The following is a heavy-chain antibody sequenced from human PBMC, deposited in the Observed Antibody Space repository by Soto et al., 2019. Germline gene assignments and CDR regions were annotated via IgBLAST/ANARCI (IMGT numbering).Heavy chain of an antibody. D-gene: IGHD3-9*01. CDR2: ISWDGGST. V-gene: IGHV3-43*01. CDR1: GFTFDDYT. J-gene: IGHJ4*02. Sequence: GGSLRLSCVASGFTFDDYTMHWVRQAPGKGLEWVSLISWDGGSTYYADSVKGRFTISRDNSKNSLYLQMNSLRTEDTALYYCAKDINIFEAPNTGFDYWGQGTLVTVSS. CDR3: AKDINIFEAPNTGFDY.